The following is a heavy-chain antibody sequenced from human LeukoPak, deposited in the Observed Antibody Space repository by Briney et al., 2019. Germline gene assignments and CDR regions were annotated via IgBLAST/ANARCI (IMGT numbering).Heavy chain of an antibody. Sequence: GTSLRLSCATSGFTFRMSGVHWVRQAPGKGLEWVALMSSDGIKSYYADSVKGRFTISRDNSKNTLYLQMNSLRVEDTAVYYCARVRYSGEKNGMDVWGQGTTVTVSS. V-gene: IGHV3-30*04. CDR2: MSSDGIKS. CDR3: ARVRYSGEKNGMDV. CDR1: GFTFRMSG. J-gene: IGHJ6*02. D-gene: IGHD2-15*01.